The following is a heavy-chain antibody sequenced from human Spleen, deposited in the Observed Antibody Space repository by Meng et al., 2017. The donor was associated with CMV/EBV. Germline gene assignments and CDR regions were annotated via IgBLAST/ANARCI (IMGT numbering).Heavy chain of an antibody. D-gene: IGHD4-17*01. CDR3: ARDQAKTNYGDYLYYFDY. J-gene: IGHJ4*02. CDR1: GGTFSSYA. CDR2: IIPIFGTA. V-gene: IGHV1-69*12. Sequence: QVGQCGGGVKRPGSSVKVSCKASGGTFSSYAISWERTAPGQGLAWMGGIIPIFGTANYAQKFQGRVTITADESTSTAYMERSSLRSEDTAVYYCARDQAKTNYGDYLYYFDYWGQGTLVTVSS.